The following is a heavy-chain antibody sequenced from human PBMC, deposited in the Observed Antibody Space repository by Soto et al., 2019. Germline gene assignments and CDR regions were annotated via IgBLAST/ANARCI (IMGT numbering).Heavy chain of an antibody. CDR1: GGSFSGYY. V-gene: IGHV4-34*01. CDR2: ISHSGST. Sequence: PXETLSLTCSVYGGSFSGYYWSWIRQPPGKGLDWIGEISHSGSTNYNPSLKSRVTISVDTSKNQFSLKLSSVTAADTAVYYCARGKYYDFWSGYYTGSRQTYYYYGMDVWGQGTTVTVSS. J-gene: IGHJ6*02. D-gene: IGHD3-3*01. CDR3: ARGKYYDFWSGYYTGSRQTYYYYGMDV.